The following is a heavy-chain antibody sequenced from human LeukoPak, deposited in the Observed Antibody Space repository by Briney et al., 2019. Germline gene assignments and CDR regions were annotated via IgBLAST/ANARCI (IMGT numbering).Heavy chain of an antibody. V-gene: IGHV4-39*01. CDR1: GGSISSSRFY. CDR3: ARHVSSDLRIVVVTSDWYFDF. CDR2: IHYSGST. Sequence: SETLSLTCIVSGGSISSSRFYWGWIRQPPGKGLEWIGTIHYSGSTYYNPSLKSRVTISADPSKNQFSLSLSSVTAADTGVYYCARHVSSDLRIVVVTSDWYFDFWGRGTLVTVSP. J-gene: IGHJ2*01. D-gene: IGHD2-21*02.